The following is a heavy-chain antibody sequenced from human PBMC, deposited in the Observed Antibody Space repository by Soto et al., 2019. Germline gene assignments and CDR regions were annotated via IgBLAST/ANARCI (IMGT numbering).Heavy chain of an antibody. CDR2: ISGSGGST. CDR1: GFTFSSYA. Sequence: EVQLLESGGGLVQPGGSLRLSCAASGFTFSSYAMSWVRQAPGKGLEWVSAISGSGGSTYYADSVKGRITTSRDNSKNTLYLQMNRLSAEDTAIYYCAKTGSDGDYYYYGMDVWGQGTTVTVSS. V-gene: IGHV3-23*01. D-gene: IGHD3-10*01. J-gene: IGHJ6*02. CDR3: AKTGSDGDYYYYGMDV.